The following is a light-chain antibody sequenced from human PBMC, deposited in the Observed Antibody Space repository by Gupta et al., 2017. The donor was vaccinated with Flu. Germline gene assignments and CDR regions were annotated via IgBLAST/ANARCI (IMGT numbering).Light chain of an antibody. CDR2: EVS. CDR3: SSYASTKTLV. J-gene: IGLJ1*01. V-gene: IGLV2-14*01. Sequence: QSALTQPASVSASPGQSITISCTGTISDVGGYNYVSWYLQLPGKAPKLIIYEVSKRPSGVSFRLSGSKSGNTASLTISGLQAEDEADYYCSSYASTKTLVFGTGTRVTV. CDR1: ISDVGGYNY.